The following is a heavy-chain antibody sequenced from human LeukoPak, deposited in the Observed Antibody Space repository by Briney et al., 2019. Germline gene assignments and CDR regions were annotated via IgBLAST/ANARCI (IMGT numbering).Heavy chain of an antibody. CDR2: ISGSGGST. CDR1: GFTFSSYA. CDR3: ASCSTSCYSVDY. J-gene: IGHJ4*02. V-gene: IGHV3-23*01. Sequence: SGGSLRLSWAASGFTFSSYAMSWVRQAPGKGLEWVSAISGSGGSTYYADSVKGRFTISRDNSKNTLYLQMNSLRAEDTAVYYCASCSTSCYSVDYWGQGTLVTVSS. D-gene: IGHD2-2*01.